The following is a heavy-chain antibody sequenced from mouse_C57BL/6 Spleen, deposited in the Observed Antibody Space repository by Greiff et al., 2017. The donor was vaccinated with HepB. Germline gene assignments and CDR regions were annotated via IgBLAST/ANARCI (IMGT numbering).Heavy chain of an antibody. V-gene: IGHV1-63*01. J-gene: IGHJ4*01. CDR2: IYPGGGYT. CDR1: GYTFTNYW. Sequence: VQLQQSGAELVRPGTSVKMSCKASGYTFTNYWIGWAKQRPGHGLEWIGDIYPGGGYTNYNEKFKGKATLTADKSSRTAYMQFSSLTSEDFAIYYCAREGDAMDYWGQGTSVTVSS. CDR3: AREGDAMDY.